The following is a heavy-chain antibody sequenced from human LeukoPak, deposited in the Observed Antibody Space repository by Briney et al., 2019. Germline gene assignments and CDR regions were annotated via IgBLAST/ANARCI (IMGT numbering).Heavy chain of an antibody. CDR1: GFTFSSYE. J-gene: IGHJ4*02. V-gene: IGHV3-48*03. D-gene: IGHD3-9*01. CDR2: ISSSGSTI. Sequence: PGGSLRLSCAASGFTFSSYEMNWVRQAPGKGLEWVSYISSSGSTIYYADSVKGRLTISRDNAKNSLYLEMDSLRAEDTAVYYCARGAYFDWLYRLDYWGQGTLVTVSS. CDR3: ARGAYFDWLYRLDY.